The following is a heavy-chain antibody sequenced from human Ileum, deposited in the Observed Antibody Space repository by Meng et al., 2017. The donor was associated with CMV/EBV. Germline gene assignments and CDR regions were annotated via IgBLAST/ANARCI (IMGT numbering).Heavy chain of an antibody. V-gene: IGHV1-18*01. CDR2: ISTHNGDR. CDR3: ARAGAVPNRFDP. Sequence: CKASGYTFASYGISWVRQAPRQGLEWMGWISTHNGDRNYAQKFQGRVTMTTDTSTSTVYMELRSLISDDTAVYYCARAGAVPNRFDPWGQGTLVTVSS. D-gene: IGHD6-19*01. CDR1: GYTFASYG. J-gene: IGHJ5*02.